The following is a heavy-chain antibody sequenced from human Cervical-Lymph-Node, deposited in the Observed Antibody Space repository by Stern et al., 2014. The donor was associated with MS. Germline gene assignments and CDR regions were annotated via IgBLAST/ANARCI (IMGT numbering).Heavy chain of an antibody. CDR1: GFTFSRYW. CDR2: INGDASTT. V-gene: IGHV3-74*02. J-gene: IGHJ4*02. CDR3: ARNPNLGDSGGTY. D-gene: IGHD4-17*01. Sequence: VQLVESGGAFVQPGGSLRLSCAASGFTFSRYWMHWVRHVPGKGLVWVSRINGDASTTYYADAVKGRFTISRDNAKNRLYLQMNSLRAEDTAVYYCARNPNLGDSGGTYWGQGTLVTVSS.